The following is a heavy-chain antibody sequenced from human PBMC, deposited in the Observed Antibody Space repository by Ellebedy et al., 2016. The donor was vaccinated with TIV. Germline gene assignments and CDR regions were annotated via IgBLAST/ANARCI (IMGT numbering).Heavy chain of an antibody. J-gene: IGHJ6*02. CDR1: GDTFTFHF. CDR2: ISTYNGNT. V-gene: IGHV1-18*04. D-gene: IGHD2-15*01. CDR3: ARAVLLGYCSGGSCYYGMDV. Sequence: ASVKVSXXASGDTFTFHFVHWLRQAPGQGLEWMGWISTYNGNTDYAQNLQGRVTMTTDTSTSIAYLELRSLRSDDTAVYYCARAVLLGYCSGGSCYYGMDVWGQGTTVTVSS.